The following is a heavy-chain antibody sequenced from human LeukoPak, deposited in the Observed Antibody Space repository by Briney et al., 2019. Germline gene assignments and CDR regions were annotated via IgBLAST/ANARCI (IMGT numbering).Heavy chain of an antibody. Sequence: SETLSLTCTVSGDSISNYCWTWIRQPPGKGLAWIGGFCNSGSTNYNPSLKSRVTISVDTSKNQFSLKLSSVTAADTAVYYGARLTRFGLDWYFNLWGRGTLVTVSS. CDR2: FCNSGST. CDR3: ARLTRFGLDWYFNL. D-gene: IGHD1-1*01. V-gene: IGHV4-59*08. CDR1: GDSISNYC. J-gene: IGHJ2*01.